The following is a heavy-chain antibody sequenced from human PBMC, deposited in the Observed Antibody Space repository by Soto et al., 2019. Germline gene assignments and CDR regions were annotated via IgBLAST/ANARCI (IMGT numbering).Heavy chain of an antibody. CDR2: VSYDGSIK. CDR1: GFTFSTYG. D-gene: IGHD3-10*01. J-gene: IGHJ4*02. V-gene: IGHV3-30*18. CDR3: AKEVRGIYGWPFDY. Sequence: QVQLVESGGGVVQPGRSLTLSCAASGFTFSTYGMHWVRQAPGQGLEWVAVVSYDGSIKKYGDSVKGRYTISRDNSKNTLNLQMDSLSVEDTAVYYCAKEVRGIYGWPFDYWGQGTLVTVSS.